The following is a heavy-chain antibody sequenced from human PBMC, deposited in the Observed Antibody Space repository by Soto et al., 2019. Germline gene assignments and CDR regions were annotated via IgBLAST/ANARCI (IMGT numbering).Heavy chain of an antibody. J-gene: IGHJ5*02. CDR2: ISPGDSDT. Sequence: EVQLVQSRAELKKPGESLKISCKASGYSFTNYWIGWVRQMPGKGLEWMGIISPGDSDTRYSPSFQGPVTISADKSISTAYLQWSSLKASDTAMYYCARHGVHWNDFTLSWFDPWGQGTLVTVSS. CDR3: ARHGVHWNDFTLSWFDP. V-gene: IGHV5-51*01. D-gene: IGHD1-1*01. CDR1: GYSFTNYW.